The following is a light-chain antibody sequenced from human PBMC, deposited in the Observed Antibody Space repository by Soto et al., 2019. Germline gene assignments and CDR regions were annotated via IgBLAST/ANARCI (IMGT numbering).Light chain of an antibody. Sequence: EIVMTQSPATLSVSPGERATLSCRPSQSVSSNLAWYQHKPGQAPRLLISGASTRATGIPARFSGSGSGTEFTLTISSLQSEDFAVYYCQQYNNWPITFGQGTRLEIK. CDR1: QSVSSN. J-gene: IGKJ5*01. CDR3: QQYNNWPIT. V-gene: IGKV3-15*01. CDR2: GAS.